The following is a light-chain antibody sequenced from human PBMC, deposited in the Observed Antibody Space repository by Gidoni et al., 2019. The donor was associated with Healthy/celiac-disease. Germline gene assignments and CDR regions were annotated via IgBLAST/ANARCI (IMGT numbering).Light chain of an antibody. J-gene: IGKJ1*01. V-gene: IGKV1-39*01. CDR1: QSISSY. CDR2: AAS. Sequence: DIQMTQSLSSLSASVGDRVTITCRASQSISSYLNWYQQKPGKAHKLLIYAASSLQSGVPSRFSGSGSGTDVTLTISSLQPEDFATYYCQQSYSTPRTFGQGTKVEIK. CDR3: QQSYSTPRT.